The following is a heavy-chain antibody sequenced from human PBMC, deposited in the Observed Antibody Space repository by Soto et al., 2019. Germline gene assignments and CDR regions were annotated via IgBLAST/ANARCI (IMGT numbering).Heavy chain of an antibody. V-gene: IGHV4-59*01. D-gene: IGHD3-10*01. CDR3: ARELFGRSDWFDP. CDR1: GGSISSYY. J-gene: IGHJ5*02. Sequence: SETLSLTCTVSGGSISSYYWSWIRQPPGKGLEWIGYIYYSGSTNYNPSLKSRVTISVDTSKNQFSLKLSSVTAADTAVYYCARELFGRSDWFDPWGQGTLVTVSS. CDR2: IYYSGST.